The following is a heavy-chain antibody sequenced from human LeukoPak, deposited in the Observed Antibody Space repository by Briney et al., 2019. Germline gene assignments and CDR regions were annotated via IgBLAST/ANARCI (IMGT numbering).Heavy chain of an antibody. D-gene: IGHD1-26*01. J-gene: IGHJ4*02. CDR2: ISTSGDRT. CDR1: GFTFSTYA. V-gene: IGHV3-23*01. Sequence: GGSLRLSCAASGFTFSTYAMTWVRQAPGKGLEWVSGISTSGDRTYHADSVKGRFTISRDNSKNTLYLQMNSLRAEDTAEYYCARSAVGTSCCTAVDYWGQGTLVTVSS. CDR3: ARSAVGTSCCTAVDY.